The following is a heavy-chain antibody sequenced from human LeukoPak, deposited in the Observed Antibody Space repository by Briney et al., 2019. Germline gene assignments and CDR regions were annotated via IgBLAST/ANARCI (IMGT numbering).Heavy chain of an antibody. CDR3: ATVSVVLPR. D-gene: IGHD2-15*01. J-gene: IGHJ4*02. Sequence: ASVKVSGKVSGYTFTDYYMHWVQQSPGKRVEWMGVVDPEDGEIIYAETFQGRVTITADTSTDTAYMELSSLRSEDTAVYYCATVSVVLPRWGQGTLVTVSS. V-gene: IGHV1-69-2*01. CDR1: GYTFTDYY. CDR2: VDPEDGEI.